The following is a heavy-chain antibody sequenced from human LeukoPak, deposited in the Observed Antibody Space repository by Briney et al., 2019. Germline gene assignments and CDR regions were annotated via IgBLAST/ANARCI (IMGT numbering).Heavy chain of an antibody. CDR3: ARQEYCSGASCYTWFDP. CDR1: GYSINNYW. V-gene: IGHV5-51*01. CDR2: IYPADSDI. D-gene: IGHD2-15*01. J-gene: IGHJ5*02. Sequence: GESLRISCKGSGYSINNYWIAWVRQMPGKGLEWMGIIYPADSDIRYSPSFQGQVTISADKSISTAYLQWNSLKASDTAMYYCARQEYCSGASCYTWFDPWGQGTLVTVSS.